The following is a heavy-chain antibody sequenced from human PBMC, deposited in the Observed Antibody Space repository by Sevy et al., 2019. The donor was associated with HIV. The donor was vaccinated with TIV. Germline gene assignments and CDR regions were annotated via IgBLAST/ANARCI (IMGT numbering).Heavy chain of an antibody. D-gene: IGHD1-1*01. V-gene: IGHV3-30-3*01. J-gene: IGHJ1*01. CDR2: ISFDGSNK. CDR1: GFTFSLFS. CDR3: ALERLSSNVAEYFHN. Sequence: GGSLRLSCAASGFTFSLFSMHWVRQCPGKGLEWVTTISFDGSNKYYADSVKGRFTISRDNSRNSLYLQMNSLRAEDSAVYYCALERLSSNVAEYFHNWGQGTLVTVSS.